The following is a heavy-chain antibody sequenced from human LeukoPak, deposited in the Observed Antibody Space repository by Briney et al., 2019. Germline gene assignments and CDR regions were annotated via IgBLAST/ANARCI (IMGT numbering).Heavy chain of an antibody. D-gene: IGHD6-19*01. J-gene: IGHJ4*02. V-gene: IGHV3-23*01. CDR3: AKLVAVAGRNY. CDR1: GFTFSSYA. CDR2: ISGRDDST. Sequence: PGWSLRLSCAASGFTFSSYAMSWVRQAPGKGLEWVSAISGRDDSTYYADSVKGRFTFSRDNSKNTLYLQMNSLRAEDTAVYYCAKLVAVAGRNYWGQGTLVTVSS.